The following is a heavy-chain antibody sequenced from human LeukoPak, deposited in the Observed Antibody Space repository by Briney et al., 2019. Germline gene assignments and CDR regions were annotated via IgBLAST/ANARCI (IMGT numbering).Heavy chain of an antibody. D-gene: IGHD5-12*01. Sequence: GGSLRLSCSASGFTFSTYPMHWVRQAPGRGLEYVSSITSNGGGTYYADSVGGRFTISRDNSKNTLYLQMSSLRLEDTAVYYCVKRATILRPEYYFDFWSQGTLVTVSS. CDR3: VKRATILRPEYYFDF. V-gene: IGHV3-64D*06. CDR2: ITSNGGGT. CDR1: GFTFSTYP. J-gene: IGHJ4*02.